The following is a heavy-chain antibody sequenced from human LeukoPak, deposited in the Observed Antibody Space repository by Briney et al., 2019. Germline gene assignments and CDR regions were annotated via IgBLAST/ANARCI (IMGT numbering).Heavy chain of an antibody. CDR1: GYTFTGYY. Sequence: ASVKVSCEASGYTFTGYYMHWVRQAPGQGLEWMGRINPNSGGTNYAQKFQGRVTMTRDTSISTAYMELSRLRSDDTAVYYCATAMIVVVITTFANTTSGTNDYWGQGTLVTVSS. CDR3: ATAMIVVVITTFANTTSGTNDY. J-gene: IGHJ4*02. V-gene: IGHV1-2*06. D-gene: IGHD3-22*01. CDR2: INPNSGGT.